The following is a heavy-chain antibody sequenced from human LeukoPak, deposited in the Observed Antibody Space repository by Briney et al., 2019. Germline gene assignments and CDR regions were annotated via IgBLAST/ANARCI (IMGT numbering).Heavy chain of an antibody. V-gene: IGHV3-48*02. CDR3: AYGSGSYYNLNYFDY. J-gene: IGHJ4*02. Sequence: GGSLRLSCAASGFTFGSYSMNWVRQAPGKGLEWVSYISSSSSTIYYADSVKGRFTISRDNAKNSLYLQMNSLRDEDTAVYYCAYGSGSYYNLNYFDYWGQGTLVTVSS. CDR1: GFTFGSYS. D-gene: IGHD3-10*01. CDR2: ISSSSSTI.